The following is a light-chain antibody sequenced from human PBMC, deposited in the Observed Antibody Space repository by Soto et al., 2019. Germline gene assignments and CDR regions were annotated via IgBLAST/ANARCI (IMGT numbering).Light chain of an antibody. V-gene: IGKV3-20*01. CDR1: QSVSSSH. J-gene: IGKJ1*01. CDR2: DAS. Sequence: EIVLTQSPGTLSLSPGERATLSCRASQSVSSSHLAWYQQKPGQAPRLLIYDASSRATGIPDRFSGSGSGTDFTLTISRLEPEDFAVYFCQQYGTSPAWTFGQGTKVEI. CDR3: QQYGTSPAWT.